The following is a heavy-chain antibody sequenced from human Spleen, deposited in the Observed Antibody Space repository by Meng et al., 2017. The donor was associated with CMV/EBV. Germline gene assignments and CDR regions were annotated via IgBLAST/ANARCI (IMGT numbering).Heavy chain of an antibody. CDR2: IYRNDDK. CDR1: TNGVG. J-gene: IGHJ4*02. CDR3: AHSGFCSASSCYRLENYFDY. V-gene: IGHV2-5*01. D-gene: IGHD2-2*02. Sequence: TNGVGVGWIRQPPGKALEWLALIYRNDDKRYSPSLKSRLTIAKDTSKNQVVLTMTNVDPVDTGTYYCAHSGFCSASSCYRLENYFDYWGQGTLVTVSS.